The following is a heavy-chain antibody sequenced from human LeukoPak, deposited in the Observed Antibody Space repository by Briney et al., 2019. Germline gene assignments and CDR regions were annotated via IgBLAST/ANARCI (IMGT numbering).Heavy chain of an antibody. D-gene: IGHD6-13*01. V-gene: IGHV1-24*01. CDR3: AVRSSSWYSYFDY. J-gene: IGHJ4*02. Sequence: ASVKVSCKVSGCTLTELSMHWVRQAPGKGLEWMGGFDPEDGETIYAQKFQGRVTMTEDTSTDTAYMELSSLRSEDTAVYYCAVRSSSWYSYFDYWGQGTLVTVSS. CDR2: FDPEDGET. CDR1: GCTLTELS.